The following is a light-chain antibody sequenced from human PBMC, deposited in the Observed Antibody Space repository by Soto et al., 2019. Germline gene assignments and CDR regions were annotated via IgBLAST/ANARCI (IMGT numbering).Light chain of an antibody. J-gene: IGKJ1*01. CDR2: QTS. CDR1: QYINTR. V-gene: IGKV3-11*01. Sequence: EIVLTQAPATLSSFPGDRVTLSCRASQYINTRLAWYQHRPGQAHRLLIYQTSIRDAGIPARFSASGSGTDFTLTISDVQPEDFGLYSCHQRQSRPRTFGQGTKV. CDR3: HQRQSRPRT.